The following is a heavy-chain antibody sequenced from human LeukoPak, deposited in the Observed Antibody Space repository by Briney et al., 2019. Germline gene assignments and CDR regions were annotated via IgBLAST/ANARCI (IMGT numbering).Heavy chain of an antibody. Sequence: GGSLRLSCAASGFTFSSYSMNWVRQAPGKGLEWVSSISSSSSYIYYADSVRGRFTISRDNAKNSLYLQMNSLRAEDTAVYYCPRDRRQSSGWYAFPTWFDPWGQGTLVTVSS. J-gene: IGHJ5*02. CDR2: ISSSSSYI. CDR1: GFTFSSYS. V-gene: IGHV3-21*01. D-gene: IGHD6-19*01. CDR3: PRDRRQSSGWYAFPTWFDP.